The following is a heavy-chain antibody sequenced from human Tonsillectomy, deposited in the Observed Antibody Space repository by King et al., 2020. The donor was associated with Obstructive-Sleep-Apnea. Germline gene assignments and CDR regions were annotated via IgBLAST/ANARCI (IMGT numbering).Heavy chain of an antibody. J-gene: IGHJ6*02. D-gene: IGHD2-8*01. CDR2: TFDSGNT. Sequence: QLQESGPRLIKPSETLSLTCSVSGGSVSSGKYFWSWIRQSPEKRLEWIGYTFDSGNTDYNPSLKSRVTISVDTSKNKFSLKVRSVTAADTAVYYCARIMYGTICFGHFYFGMDVWGQGTTVTVSS. V-gene: IGHV4-61*01. CDR3: ARIMYGTICFGHFYFGMDV. CDR1: GGSVSSGKYF.